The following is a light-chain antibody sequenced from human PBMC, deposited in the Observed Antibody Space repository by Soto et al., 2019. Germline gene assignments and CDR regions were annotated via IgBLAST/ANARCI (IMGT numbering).Light chain of an antibody. V-gene: IGLV2-14*01. CDR3: SSYTTTNTLWV. J-gene: IGLJ3*02. Sequence: QSALTQPASVSGSPGQSITISCTGTSSDVGAYDYVSWYQQNPGKAPKLIISEVSDRPSGVSNRFSGSKSGNTASLTISGLQAEDEADYFSSSYTTTNTLWVFGGGTKLTVL. CDR2: EVS. CDR1: SSDVGAYDY.